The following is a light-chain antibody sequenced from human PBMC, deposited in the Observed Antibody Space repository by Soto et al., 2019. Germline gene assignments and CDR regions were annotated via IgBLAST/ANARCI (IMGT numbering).Light chain of an antibody. Sequence: QSVMTQPPSVSAAPGQKVTISCSGSSSNIGGNSVSWYQQLPGTAPKLLIYDDNKRPSGIPGRFSGSKSGTSATLGITGFQTGDEDDYYCGSWDSSLSAYVFGTGTKLTVL. J-gene: IGLJ1*01. CDR2: DDN. V-gene: IGLV1-51*01. CDR3: GSWDSSLSAYV. CDR1: SSNIGGNS.